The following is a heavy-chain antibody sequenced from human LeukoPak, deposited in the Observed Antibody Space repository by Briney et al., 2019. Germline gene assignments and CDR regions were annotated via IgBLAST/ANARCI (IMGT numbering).Heavy chain of an antibody. J-gene: IGHJ3*02. CDR1: GYTFTSYG. CDR3: ARDDPVYLGGNDGGDAFDI. D-gene: IGHD4-23*01. Sequence: ASVKVSCKASGYTFTSYGISWVRQAPGQGLEWMGWISAYNGNTNYAQKLQGRVTMTTDTSTSTAYMELRSLRSDDTAVYYCARDDPVYLGGNDGGDAFDIWGQGTMVTVSS. CDR2: ISAYNGNT. V-gene: IGHV1-18*01.